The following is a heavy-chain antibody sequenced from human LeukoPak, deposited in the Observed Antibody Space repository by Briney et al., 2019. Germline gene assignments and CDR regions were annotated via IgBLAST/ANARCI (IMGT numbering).Heavy chain of an antibody. D-gene: IGHD3-22*01. CDR2: INPNSGGT. Sequence: ASVKVSCKASGYTFTGYYMHWVRQAPGQGLEWMGWINPNSGGTNYAQKFQGRVTMTRDTSISTAYMELSRLRSDDTAVYYCARDFRGGYYDSSGLKSFDYWGQGTLVTVSS. J-gene: IGHJ4*02. CDR3: ARDFRGGYYDSSGLKSFDY. CDR1: GYTFTGYY. V-gene: IGHV1-2*02.